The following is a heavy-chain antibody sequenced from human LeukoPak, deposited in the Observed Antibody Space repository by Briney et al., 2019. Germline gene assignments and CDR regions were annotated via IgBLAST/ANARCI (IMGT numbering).Heavy chain of an antibody. D-gene: IGHD1-1*01. CDR3: AKVVYNWNDVAPFDY. V-gene: IGHV3-23*01. J-gene: IGHJ4*02. CDR2: ISGSGGST. CDR1: GFTFSSYA. Sequence: GGSLRLSCAASGFTFSSYAKSWVRQAPGKGLEWVSAISGSGGSTYYADSVKGRFTISRDNSKNTLYLQMNSLRAEDTAVYYCAKVVYNWNDVAPFDYWGQGTLVTVSS.